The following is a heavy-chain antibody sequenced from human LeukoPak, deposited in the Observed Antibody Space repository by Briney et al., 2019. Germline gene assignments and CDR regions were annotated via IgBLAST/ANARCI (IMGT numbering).Heavy chain of an antibody. CDR2: IYSSGST. CDR1: GGSISSGSYC. CDR3: AREARSGYEGFWSDP. V-gene: IGHV4-61*09. D-gene: IGHD5-12*01. J-gene: IGHJ5*02. Sequence: SETLSLTCTVSGGSISSGSYCWSWIRQPAGKGLEWIGHIYSSGSTNYNPSLKSRVTISVDTSKNQFSLKLGSVTAADTAVYYCAREARSGYEGFWSDPWGQGTVVTVSS.